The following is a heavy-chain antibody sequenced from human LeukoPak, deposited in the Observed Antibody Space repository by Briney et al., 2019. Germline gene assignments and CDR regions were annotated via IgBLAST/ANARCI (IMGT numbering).Heavy chain of an antibody. CDR3: IKDMGFDLLKDAFDL. CDR1: GCSLDNYA. J-gene: IGHJ3*01. D-gene: IGHD1-26*01. V-gene: IGHV3-9*01. Sequence: GGSLRLSCAASGCSLDNYAMHWIRQAPGQGLEWVAGVSWDGRNMAYAASMKGRFTISRDNAQNSLYLQMYSLKIEDTAFYYCIKDMGFDLLKDAFDLWGQGMLVTVSS. CDR2: VSWDGRNM.